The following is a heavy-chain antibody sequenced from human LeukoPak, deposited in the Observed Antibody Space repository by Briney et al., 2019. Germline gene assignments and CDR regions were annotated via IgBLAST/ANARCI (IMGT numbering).Heavy chain of an antibody. CDR3: AKLTNSWFDP. V-gene: IGHV3-43*01. J-gene: IGHJ5*02. CDR2: ITWDGGST. CDR1: GFTFDDYT. Sequence: GGSLRLSCAASGFTFDDYTMHWVRQAPGKGLEWVSLITWDGGSTYYADSVKGRFTISRDNSKNTLYLQMNSLRAEDTAVYYCAKLTNSWFDPWGQGTLVAVSS. D-gene: IGHD2-2*01.